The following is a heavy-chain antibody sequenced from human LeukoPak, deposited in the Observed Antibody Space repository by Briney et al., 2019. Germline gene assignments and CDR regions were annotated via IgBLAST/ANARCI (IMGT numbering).Heavy chain of an antibody. CDR2: ISSSSYI. D-gene: IGHD5-18*01. CDR3: ARGPTASFDY. J-gene: IGHJ4*02. CDR1: GFTFSSYS. Sequence: GGSLRLSCAASGFTFSSYSMNWVRQAPGKGLEWVSSISSSSYIYYADSVKGRFTISRDSAKNSLYLQMNSLRAEDTAVYYCARGPTASFDYWGQGTLVTVSS. V-gene: IGHV3-21*01.